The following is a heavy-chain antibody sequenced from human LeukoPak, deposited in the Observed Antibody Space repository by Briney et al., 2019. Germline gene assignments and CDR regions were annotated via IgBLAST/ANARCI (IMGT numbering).Heavy chain of an antibody. Sequence: PSETLSLTCAVSGGSISSNNWWIWVRQSPEKGLEWSGEIYPDGSTNYNPSLKSRVTISMDKSKNQLSLKLNFVTAADTAVYYCARDRGGYTYSHDYWGQGTLVTVSS. CDR3: ARDRGGYTYSHDY. V-gene: IGHV4-4*02. CDR1: GGSISSNNW. J-gene: IGHJ4*02. CDR2: IYPDGST. D-gene: IGHD5-18*01.